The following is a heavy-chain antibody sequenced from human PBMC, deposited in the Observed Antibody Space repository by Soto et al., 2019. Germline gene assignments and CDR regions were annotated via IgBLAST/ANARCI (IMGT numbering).Heavy chain of an antibody. CDR3: ARETESRHWVDY. V-gene: IGHV4-61*01. Sequence: QVQLQESGPGLVKPSDTLSLTCSVSGASVSTGSYYWSWIRQSPGQGLEWIGYIYYSGTTSYNPSLKSRVTISVDTSKNQFSLKLSSVTAADSAIYYCARETESRHWVDYWGQGALVTVSS. CDR1: GASVSTGSYY. CDR2: IYYSGTT. D-gene: IGHD7-27*01. J-gene: IGHJ4*02.